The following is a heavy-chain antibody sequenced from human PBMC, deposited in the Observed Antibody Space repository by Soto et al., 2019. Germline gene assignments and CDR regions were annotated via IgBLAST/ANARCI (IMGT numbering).Heavy chain of an antibody. D-gene: IGHD2-15*01. CDR1: GGSISSSSYY. J-gene: IGHJ4*02. Sequence: QLQLQESGPGLVKPSETLSLTCTVSGGSISSSSYYWGWIRQPPGKGLEWIGSIYYSGSTYYNPSLKSRVTISVDTSTNQLSLKLISVTAADTAVYYCRIVVGVAASHFDYWGQGTLVTVSS. V-gene: IGHV4-39*01. CDR3: RIVVGVAASHFDY. CDR2: IYYSGST.